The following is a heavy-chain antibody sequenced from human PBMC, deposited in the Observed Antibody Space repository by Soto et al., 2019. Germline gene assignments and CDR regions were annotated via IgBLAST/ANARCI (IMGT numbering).Heavy chain of an antibody. Sequence: SETLSLTCTVSGGSISSGGYYWSWIRQHPGKGLEWIGYIYYSGSTYYNPSLKSRVTISVDTSKNQFSLKLSSVTAADTAVYYCERSLRGDTVDDAFDIWGQGTMVTVSS. D-gene: IGHD3-10*01. J-gene: IGHJ3*02. CDR2: IYYSGST. CDR1: GGSISSGGYY. V-gene: IGHV4-31*03. CDR3: ERSLRGDTVDDAFDI.